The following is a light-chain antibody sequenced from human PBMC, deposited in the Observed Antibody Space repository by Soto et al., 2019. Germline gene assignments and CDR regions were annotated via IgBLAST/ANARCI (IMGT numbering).Light chain of an antibody. J-gene: IGLJ3*02. Sequence: QSALTQPPSASGSPGQSVTISCTGTSSDVGGYKYVSWYQQHPGKAPKLMIYEVSNRPSGVPDRFSGSKSGNTASLTVSGLQAEDEADYYYSSYAGSNNLLFGGGTKLTVL. CDR1: SSDVGGYKY. CDR2: EVS. V-gene: IGLV2-8*01. CDR3: SSYAGSNNLL.